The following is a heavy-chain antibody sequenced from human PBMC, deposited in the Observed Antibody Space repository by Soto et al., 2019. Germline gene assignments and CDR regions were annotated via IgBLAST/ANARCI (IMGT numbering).Heavy chain of an antibody. V-gene: IGHV3-9*01. Sequence: GGSLRLSCAASGFTFDDYAMHWVRQAPGKGLEWVSAISWNSDTIGYADSVKGRFTISRDNDKNSLYLQMNSLRAEDTAFYYCAKAPGFGYYYYMDVWGKGTTVTVSS. CDR3: AKAPGFGYYYYMDV. CDR2: ISWNSDTI. D-gene: IGHD3-10*01. CDR1: GFTFDDYA. J-gene: IGHJ6*03.